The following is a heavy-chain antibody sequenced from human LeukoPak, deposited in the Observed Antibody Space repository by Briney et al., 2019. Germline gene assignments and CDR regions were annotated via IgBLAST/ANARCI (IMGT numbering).Heavy chain of an antibody. J-gene: IGHJ4*02. Sequence: GGALRLSCTTSGFTFGDHAMNWVRQAPGKGVEGVGFIRSNTYGGTTEYAASVKGRFTISKDDSKSIAYLQMNGLKTEDTAVYYCARDWGHGGPDYWGQGTLVTVSS. CDR1: GFTFGDHA. D-gene: IGHD3-16*01. CDR2: IRSNTYGGTT. V-gene: IGHV3-49*04. CDR3: ARDWGHGGPDY.